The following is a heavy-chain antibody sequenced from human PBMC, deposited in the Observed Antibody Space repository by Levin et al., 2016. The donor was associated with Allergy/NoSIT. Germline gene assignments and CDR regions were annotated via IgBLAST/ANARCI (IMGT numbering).Heavy chain of an antibody. CDR1: GVSVNSGTYY. V-gene: IGHV4-61*01. CDR3: ARVKGTNYPDY. J-gene: IGHJ4*02. Sequence: SETLSLTCSVSGVSVNSGTYYWTWIRQPPGRGLEWIGYIHSIGSTKYNPSLKSRVSISVDTSKNQFFLNLRSVTAADTAVYYCARVKGTNYPDYWGQGTLVTVSS. D-gene: IGHD1-7*01. CDR2: IHSIGST.